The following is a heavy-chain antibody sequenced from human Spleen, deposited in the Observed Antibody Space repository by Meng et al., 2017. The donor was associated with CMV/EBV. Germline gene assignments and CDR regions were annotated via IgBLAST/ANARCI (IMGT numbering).Heavy chain of an antibody. V-gene: IGHV1-46*01. CDR2: INPSGGSP. J-gene: IGHJ4*02. CDR3: ARASNYCSSTSCPYYFDY. CDR1: GYTFTSYY. D-gene: IGHD2-2*01. Sequence: ASVKVSCKASGYTFTSYYIHWVRQAPGQGLEWMGIINPSGGSPNYAQKFQGRVTMTRDTSTSTVYMELSSLRSEDTAVYYCARASNYCSSTSCPYYFDYWGQGTLVTVSS.